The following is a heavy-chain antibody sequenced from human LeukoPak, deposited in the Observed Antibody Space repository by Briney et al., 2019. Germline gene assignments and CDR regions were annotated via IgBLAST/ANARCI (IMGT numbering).Heavy chain of an antibody. Sequence: GGSLRLSCAASGFTFSSYGMHWVRQAPGQGLEWVAVIWYDGSNKYYADSVKGRFTIYRDNSKHTLYLQMHGLGAEDTAVYYCASYAREDSSGYYAGFDYWGQGTLVTVSS. J-gene: IGHJ4*02. CDR3: ASYAREDSSGYYAGFDY. D-gene: IGHD3-22*01. V-gene: IGHV3-33*01. CDR1: GFTFSSYG. CDR2: IWYDGSNK.